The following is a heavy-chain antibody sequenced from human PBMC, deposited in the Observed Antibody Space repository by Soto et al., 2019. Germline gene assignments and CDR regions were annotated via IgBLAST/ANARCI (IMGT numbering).Heavy chain of an antibody. CDR1: GYTFSSYG. CDR3: ARQWRYVSGSDI. CDR2: ISAYNGKT. Sequence: QVQLVQSGAEVKKPGASVKVSCKASGYTFSSYGINWVRQAPGQGLEWMGWISAYNGKTYYTQKVQGRVNMTTDTSTSTAYMELRGLRSDDTAEYYCARQWRYVSGSDIWGQGTMVTVSS. D-gene: IGHD3-22*01. J-gene: IGHJ3*02. V-gene: IGHV1-18*01.